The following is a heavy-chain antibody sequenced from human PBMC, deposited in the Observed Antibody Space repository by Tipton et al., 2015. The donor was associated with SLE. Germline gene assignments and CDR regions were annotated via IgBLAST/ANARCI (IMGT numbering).Heavy chain of an antibody. V-gene: IGHV4-59*11. J-gene: IGHJ4*02. CDR3: ARSREGLADH. Sequence: TLSLTCTVSGGSISSHYWSWIRQTPGKGLEWIGYIYDSGSTYHNPSLKSRVTISVDTSKNQFSLRLRFVTAADTAMYYCARSREGLADHWGQGTLVTVSS. CDR2: IYDSGST. CDR1: GGSISSHY.